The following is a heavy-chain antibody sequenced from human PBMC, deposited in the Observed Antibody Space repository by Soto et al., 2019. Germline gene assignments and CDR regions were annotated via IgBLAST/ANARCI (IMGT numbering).Heavy chain of an antibody. V-gene: IGHV3-72*01. CDR2: TRNKANSYTT. CDR3: ARLRSGYCSSTSCYRYYYYGMDV. CDR1: GFTFSDHY. J-gene: IGHJ6*02. Sequence: TGGSLRLSCAASGFTFSDHYMDWVRQAPGKGLEWVGRTRNKANSYTTEYAASVKGRFTISRDDSKNSLYLQMNSLKTEDTAVYYCARLRSGYCSSTSCYRYYYYGMDVWGQGTTVTVSS. D-gene: IGHD2-2*02.